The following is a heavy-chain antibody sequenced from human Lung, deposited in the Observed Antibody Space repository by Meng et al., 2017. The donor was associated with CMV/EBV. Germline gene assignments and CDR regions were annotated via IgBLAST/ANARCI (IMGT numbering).Heavy chain of an antibody. D-gene: IGHD6-13*01. CDR2: INPSDNTT. V-gene: IGHV1-46*01. CDR1: GYTLTNYY. J-gene: IGHJ4*02. Sequence: SVXVSXXASGYTLTNYYIHWVRQAPEQGLEWMGIINPSDNTTIYAQKFQGRVTMTRDTSTSTVYMELSSLRSDDTALYYCARDLGYSSSWYFQYYFDCWGQGTLVXVSS. CDR3: ARDLGYSSSWYFQYYFDC.